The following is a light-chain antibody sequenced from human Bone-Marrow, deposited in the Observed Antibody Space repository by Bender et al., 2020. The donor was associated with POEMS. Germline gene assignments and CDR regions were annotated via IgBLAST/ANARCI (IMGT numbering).Light chain of an antibody. Sequence: QSALTQPRSVSASPGQSVTISCTGTSSDVGYYNYVSWYQQYAGNAPKHMIYDVNKRPSGVPDRFSGSKSGNTASLTISGLQAEDEADYYCQSYDNSLGGWVFGGGTKLTVL. CDR2: DVN. J-gene: IGLJ3*02. CDR1: SSDVGYYNY. V-gene: IGLV2-11*01. CDR3: QSYDNSLGGWV.